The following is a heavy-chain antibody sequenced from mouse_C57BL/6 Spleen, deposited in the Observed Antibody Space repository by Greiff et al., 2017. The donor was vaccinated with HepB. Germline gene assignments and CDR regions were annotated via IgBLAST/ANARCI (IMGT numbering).Heavy chain of an antibody. CDR3: TTSYGYDGFAY. V-gene: IGHV14-4*01. D-gene: IGHD2-2*01. CDR1: GFNIKDDY. Sequence: VQLKESGAELVRPGASVKLSCTASGFNIKDDYMHWVKQRPEQGLEWIGWIDPENGDTEYASKFQGKATITADTSSNTAYLQLSSLTSEDTAVYYCTTSYGYDGFAYWGQGTLVTVSA. J-gene: IGHJ3*01. CDR2: IDPENGDT.